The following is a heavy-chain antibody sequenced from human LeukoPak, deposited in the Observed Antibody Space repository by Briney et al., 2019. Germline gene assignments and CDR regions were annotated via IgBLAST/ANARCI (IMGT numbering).Heavy chain of an antibody. CDR1: GFTFSSYG. D-gene: IGHD4-23*01. Sequence: GGSLRLSCAASGFTFSSYGMHWVRQAPDKGLEWVAVISYDGSNKYYADSVKGRFTISRDNSKNTLYLQMNSLRAEDTAVYYCAKDPRRYGGWFDPWGQGTLVTVSS. J-gene: IGHJ5*02. V-gene: IGHV3-30*18. CDR3: AKDPRRYGGWFDP. CDR2: ISYDGSNK.